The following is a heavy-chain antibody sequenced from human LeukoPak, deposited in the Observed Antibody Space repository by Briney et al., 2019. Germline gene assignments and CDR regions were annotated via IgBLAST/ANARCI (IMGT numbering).Heavy chain of an antibody. CDR3: AKEVWKGGKFGVDV. CDR2: ISYDGSNK. V-gene: IGHV3-30*04. CDR1: GFTFSSYA. Sequence: PGGSLRLSCAASGFTFSSYAMHWVRQAPGKGLEWVAVISYDGSNKYYADSVKGRFTISRDNSKNTLYLQMNSLRAEDTAVYYCAKEVWKGGKFGVDVGAKGTTVTVSS. D-gene: IGHD1-26*01. J-gene: IGHJ6*04.